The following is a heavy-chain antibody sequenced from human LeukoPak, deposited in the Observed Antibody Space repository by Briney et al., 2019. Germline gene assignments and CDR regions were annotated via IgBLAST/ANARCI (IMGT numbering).Heavy chain of an antibody. CDR1: GGSISSYY. J-gene: IGHJ3*02. V-gene: IGHV4-4*07. CDR2: IYTSGST. CDR3: ARITIFGVVKNAFDI. D-gene: IGHD3-3*01. Sequence: SETLSLTCTVSGGSISSYYWSWIRQPAGKGLEWIGRIYTSGSTNYNPSLKSRVTISVDTSKNQFSLKLSSVTAADTAVYYCARITIFGVVKNAFDIWGQGTMVTVSS.